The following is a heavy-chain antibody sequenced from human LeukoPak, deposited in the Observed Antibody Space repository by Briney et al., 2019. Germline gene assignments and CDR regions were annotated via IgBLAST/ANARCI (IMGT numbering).Heavy chain of an antibody. J-gene: IGHJ5*02. Sequence: ASVKVSCKASGYTFTGYYMHWVRQAPGQGLEWMGWINPNSGGTNYAQKFQGRVTMTRDTSISTAYMEPSRLRSGDTAVYYCASLGGVVVPAAPTDWFDPWGQGTLVTVSS. CDR1: GYTFTGYY. D-gene: IGHD2-2*01. V-gene: IGHV1-2*02. CDR2: INPNSGGT. CDR3: ASLGGVVVPAAPTDWFDP.